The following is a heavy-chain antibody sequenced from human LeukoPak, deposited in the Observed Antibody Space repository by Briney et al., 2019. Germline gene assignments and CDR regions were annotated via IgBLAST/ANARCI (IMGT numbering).Heavy chain of an antibody. CDR2: ISSSSSTI. J-gene: IGHJ4*02. D-gene: IGHD3-3*01. Sequence: GGSLRLSCAASGFTFSSYSMNWVRQAPGKGLEWVSYISSSSSTIYYADSVKGRFTISRDNAKNSLYLQMNSLRAEDTAVYYCARAVGWSGTPLFYFDYWGQGTLVTVSS. CDR3: ARAVGWSGTPLFYFDY. V-gene: IGHV3-48*01. CDR1: GFTFSSYS.